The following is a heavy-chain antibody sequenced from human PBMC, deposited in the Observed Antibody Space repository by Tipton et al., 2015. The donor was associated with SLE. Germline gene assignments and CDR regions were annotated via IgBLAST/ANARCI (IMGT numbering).Heavy chain of an antibody. CDR3: ARDQGAAPGFDY. CDR1: GGSFSGYY. Sequence: GLVKPSETLSLTCAVYGGSFSGYYWSWIRQPPGKGLEWIGEINHSGSTNYNPSLKSRVTISVDTSKNQFSLKLSSVTAADTAVYYCARDQGAAPGFDYWGQGTLVTVSS. V-gene: IGHV4-34*01. CDR2: INHSGST. D-gene: IGHD6-6*01. J-gene: IGHJ4*02.